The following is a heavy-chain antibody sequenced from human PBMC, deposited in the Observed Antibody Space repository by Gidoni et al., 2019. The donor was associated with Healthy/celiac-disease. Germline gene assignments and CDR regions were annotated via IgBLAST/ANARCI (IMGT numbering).Heavy chain of an antibody. D-gene: IGHD4-4*01. Sequence: VQLQQGGPGLFMPSKTLPPPSAATGGSFSGYYWSWIRQPPGKGLEWIGEINHSGSTNYNPSLKSRVTISVDTSKNQFSLKLSSVTAADTAVYYCASMGSTVTTLYYGMDVWGKGTTVTVSS. CDR3: ASMGSTVTTLYYGMDV. V-gene: IGHV4-34*01. J-gene: IGHJ6*04. CDR1: GGSFSGYY. CDR2: INHSGST.